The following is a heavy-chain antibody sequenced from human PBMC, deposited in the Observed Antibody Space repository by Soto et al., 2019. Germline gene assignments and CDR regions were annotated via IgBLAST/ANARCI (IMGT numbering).Heavy chain of an antibody. Sequence: SETLSLTCTVSGGSVSSGSYYWSWIRQPPGKGLEWIGYIYYSGSTNYNPSLKSRVTISVDTSKDQFSLKLSSVTAADTAVYYCASCITMVRGAAPYYYYGMDVWGQGTTVTVSS. CDR1: GGSVSSGSYY. V-gene: IGHV4-61*01. CDR2: IYYSGST. J-gene: IGHJ6*02. D-gene: IGHD3-10*01. CDR3: ASCITMVRGAAPYYYYGMDV.